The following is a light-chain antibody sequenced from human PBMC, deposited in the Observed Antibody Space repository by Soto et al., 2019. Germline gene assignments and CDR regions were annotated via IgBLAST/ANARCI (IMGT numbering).Light chain of an antibody. CDR2: KAS. V-gene: IGKV1-5*03. CDR3: QHYNSYSEA. CDR1: QTISSW. J-gene: IGKJ1*01. Sequence: DINMRPCPSTRSGSVGDRQTITCRASQTISSWLAWYQQKPGKAPKLLIYKASTLKSGVPSRFSGSGSGTEFTLTISSLQPDDFATYYCQHYNSYSEAFGQGTKVDIK.